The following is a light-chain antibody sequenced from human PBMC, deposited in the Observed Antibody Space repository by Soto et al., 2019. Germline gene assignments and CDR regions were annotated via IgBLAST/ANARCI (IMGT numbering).Light chain of an antibody. V-gene: IGKV3-11*01. CDR3: QQRSNWSWT. CDR1: QSVSSY. Sequence: EIVLTQSPATLSLSPGDIATLSCRASQSVSSYLAWYQQKPGQAPRLLIYDASNRATGIPARFSGSGSGTDFTLTISSLEPGDFAVYYCQQRSNWSWTFGQGTKVES. J-gene: IGKJ1*01. CDR2: DAS.